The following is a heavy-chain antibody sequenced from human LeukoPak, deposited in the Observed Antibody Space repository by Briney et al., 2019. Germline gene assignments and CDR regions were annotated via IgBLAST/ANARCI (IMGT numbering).Heavy chain of an antibody. CDR1: GGSISSGGYY. V-gene: IGHV4-31*03. CDR3: AREPPIAYCGGDCSGNGFDP. D-gene: IGHD2-21*02. Sequence: SETLSLTCTVSGGSISSGGYYWSWIRQHPGKGLEWIGYIYYSGSTYYNPSLKSRVTISVDTSKNQFSLKLSSVTAADTAVYYCAREPPIAYCGGDCSGNGFDPWGQGTLVTVSS. CDR2: IYYSGST. J-gene: IGHJ5*02.